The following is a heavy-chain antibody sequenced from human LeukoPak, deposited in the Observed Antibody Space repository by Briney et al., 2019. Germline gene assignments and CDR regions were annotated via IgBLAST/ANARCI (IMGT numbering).Heavy chain of an antibody. Sequence: GRSLRLSCSASGFTFSSYAMHWVRQAPAKGLEWVAVISYDGSNKYYADSVKGRFTISRDNSKDTPYLQMNSLRAEDTAVYYCARDLLRMTTVINKPPSYYHCGMDVWGQGTTVTVSS. V-gene: IGHV3-30*04. CDR1: GFTFSSYA. D-gene: IGHD4-17*01. CDR3: ARDLLRMTTVINKPPSYYHCGMDV. J-gene: IGHJ6*02. CDR2: ISYDGSNK.